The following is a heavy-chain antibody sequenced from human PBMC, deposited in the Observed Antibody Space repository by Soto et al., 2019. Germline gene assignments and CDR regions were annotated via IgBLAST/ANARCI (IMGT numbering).Heavy chain of an antibody. CDR1: GGSMSGHY. V-gene: IGHV4-59*11. CDR2: ISDNGKT. Sequence: SETLSLTCNVSGGSMSGHYWTWIRQSPGRGLQWLGFISDNGKTNSDASLKGRLTVSLDKSKNQFSLRLTSVTPADTALYYCARGREIYGEWDYYDSWGQGALVTVSS. J-gene: IGHJ4*02. CDR3: ARGREIYGEWDYYDS. D-gene: IGHD3-3*01.